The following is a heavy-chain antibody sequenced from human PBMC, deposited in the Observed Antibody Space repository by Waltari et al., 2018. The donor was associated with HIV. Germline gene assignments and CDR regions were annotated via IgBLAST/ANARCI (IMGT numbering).Heavy chain of an antibody. D-gene: IGHD3-3*01. J-gene: IGHJ4*02. CDR3: ARVPQGPSVEWLPPPVVDH. CDR2: IYYSLSS. V-gene: IGHV4-59*01. Sequence: QVQLQESGPGLVKPPETLSLTCSVSGASIGRDYWSWVRQPPGQGLDWIGYIYYSLSSKYKPSLKRGVTISADTSKNQFALEVSSVSAADTDGYYCARVPQGPSVEWLPPPVVDHWGRGSLGTVSS. CDR1: GASIGRDY.